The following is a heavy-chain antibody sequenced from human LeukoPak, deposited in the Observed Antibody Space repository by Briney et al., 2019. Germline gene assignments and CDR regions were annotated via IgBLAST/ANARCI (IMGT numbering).Heavy chain of an antibody. Sequence: SVKVSCKASGGTFSSYAISWVRQAPGQGLEWMRGIIPIFGTANYAQKFQGRVTITTDESTSTAYMELGSLRSEDTAVYYCVSSAAAATYYFDYWGQGTLVTVSS. V-gene: IGHV1-69*05. CDR2: IIPIFGTA. D-gene: IGHD6-13*01. J-gene: IGHJ4*02. CDR1: GGTFSSYA. CDR3: VSSAAAATYYFDY.